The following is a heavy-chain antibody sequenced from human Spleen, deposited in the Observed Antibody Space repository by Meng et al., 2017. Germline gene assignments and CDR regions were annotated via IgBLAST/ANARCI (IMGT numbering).Heavy chain of an antibody. D-gene: IGHD7-27*01. J-gene: IGHJ4*02. CDR1: GGSVRSSDYQ. V-gene: IGHV4-61*08. CDR3: ARDYWGSLDY. CDR2: AST. Sequence: QVHMQESCPGRVRPSETLALICTVSGGSVRSSDYQWSWIRQPPGKGLEWIGFASTNYNPSLKSRLTISLDTSKNQFSLKLTSVTAADTAVYYCARDYWGSLDYWGQGILVTVSS.